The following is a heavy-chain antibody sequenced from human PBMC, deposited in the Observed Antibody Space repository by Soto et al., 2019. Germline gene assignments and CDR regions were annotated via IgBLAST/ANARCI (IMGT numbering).Heavy chain of an antibody. Sequence: QVQLQQWGAGLLKPSETLSLTCAVYGGSFSGYYWSWIRQPPGKGLEWIGEINHSGSTNYNPSLKSRVTISVDTSKNKFSLKRSSVTAADTAVYYCARASLDIAVAGREFQHWGQGTLVTVSS. CDR1: GGSFSGYY. CDR3: ARASLDIAVAGREFQH. D-gene: IGHD6-19*01. CDR2: INHSGST. J-gene: IGHJ1*01. V-gene: IGHV4-34*01.